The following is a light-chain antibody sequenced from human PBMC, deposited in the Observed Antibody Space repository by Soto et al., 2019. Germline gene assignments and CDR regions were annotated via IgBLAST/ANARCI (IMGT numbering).Light chain of an antibody. CDR2: MAS. V-gene: IGKV1-5*03. CDR3: QQYNVYPYT. CDR1: QSISSW. J-gene: IGKJ2*01. Sequence: DIQMTQSPSTLSASVGDRVTITCRASQSISSWLAWYQQKPGKAPKLLIYMASGLESGVPSRFSGIGSGTEFTLTISSLQPDDFATYYCQQYNVYPYTFGQGTKLEIK.